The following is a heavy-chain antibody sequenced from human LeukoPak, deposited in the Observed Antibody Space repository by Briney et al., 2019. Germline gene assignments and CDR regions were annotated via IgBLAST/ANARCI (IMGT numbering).Heavy chain of an antibody. CDR3: TKDRSYHLEYFDY. D-gene: IGHD3-16*02. J-gene: IGHJ4*02. V-gene: IGHV3-21*04. CDR2: ISSSGTPI. CDR1: GFTFSSNS. Sequence: GGSLRLSCAASGFTFSSNSMNWVRQAPGKGLEWVSSISSSGTPIYYTDSVKGRFTISRDNAKNSLYLQMNSLRAEDTALYYCTKDRSYHLEYFDYWGQGTLVTVSS.